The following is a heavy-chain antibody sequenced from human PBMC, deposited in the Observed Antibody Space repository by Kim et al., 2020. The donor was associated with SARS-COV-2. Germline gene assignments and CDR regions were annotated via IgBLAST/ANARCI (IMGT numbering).Heavy chain of an antibody. D-gene: IGHD6-13*01. CDR3: ASEQHSSSWYGDYGMDV. CDR2: IWYDGSNK. Sequence: GGSLRLSCAASGFTFSSYGMHWVRQAPGKGLEWVAVIWYDGSNKYYADSVKGRFTISRDNSKNTLYLQMNSLRAEDTAVYYCASEQHSSSWYGDYGMDVWGQGTTVTVSS. V-gene: IGHV3-33*01. J-gene: IGHJ6*02. CDR1: GFTFSSYG.